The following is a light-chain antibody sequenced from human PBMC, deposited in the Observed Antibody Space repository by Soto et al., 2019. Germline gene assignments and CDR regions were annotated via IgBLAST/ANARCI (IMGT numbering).Light chain of an antibody. CDR3: SSYTSSSTVV. CDR1: SCNVGGYNY. CDR2: EVS. J-gene: IGLJ2*01. Sequence: QYVLTQPASVSGSPGQSITISCTGTSCNVGGYNYVSWYQQHPGKAPKLMIYEVSNRPSGVSNRFSGSKSGNTASLTISGLQAEDEADYYCSSYTSSSTVVFGGGTKLTVL. V-gene: IGLV2-14*01.